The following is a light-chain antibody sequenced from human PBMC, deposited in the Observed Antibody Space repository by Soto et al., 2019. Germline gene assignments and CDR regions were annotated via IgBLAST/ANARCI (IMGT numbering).Light chain of an antibody. Sequence: QSALAQPASVSGSPGQSITISCTGTSSDVGSYNYVSWYQHHPGKAPQLILYDVRDRPSGISNRFSGSKSGNTASLTISGLQAEDEAHYYCSSYTTNNTWVFGGGTKVTVL. CDR2: DVR. CDR3: SSYTTNNTWV. CDR1: SSDVGSYNY. J-gene: IGLJ3*02. V-gene: IGLV2-14*01.